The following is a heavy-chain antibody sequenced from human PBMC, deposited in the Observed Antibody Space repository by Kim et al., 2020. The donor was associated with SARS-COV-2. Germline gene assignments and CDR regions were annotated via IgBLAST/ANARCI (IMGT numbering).Heavy chain of an antibody. V-gene: IGHV4-59*01. D-gene: IGHD1-26*01. CDR3: ATVHSDFVDY. CDR2: ST. J-gene: IGHJ4*02. Sequence: STNYNPSLKSRVTISVDTSKNQFFLKLSSVTAADTAVYYCATVHSDFVDYWGQGTLVTVSS.